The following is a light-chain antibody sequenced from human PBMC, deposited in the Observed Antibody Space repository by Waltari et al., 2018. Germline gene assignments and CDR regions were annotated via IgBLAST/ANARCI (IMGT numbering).Light chain of an antibody. J-gene: IGKJ4*01. CDR3: QQYDISPLT. Sequence: EIVLTKSPGTLSLSPGERATLSCRASQTVRTTYLAWYQQKPGQAPTLRIYGASSRATGIPDRFSGSGSGTDFSLTISSLEPEDFAVYYCQQYDISPLTFGGGTKVEIK. CDR2: GAS. V-gene: IGKV3-20*01. CDR1: QTVRTTY.